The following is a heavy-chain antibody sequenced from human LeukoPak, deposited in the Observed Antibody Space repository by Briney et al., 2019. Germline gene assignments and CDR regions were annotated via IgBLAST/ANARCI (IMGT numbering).Heavy chain of an antibody. J-gene: IGHJ4*02. V-gene: IGHV3-30-3*01. CDR3: VRDTGRDGYNYPVDY. CDR2: ISYDGSNK. Sequence: GKSLRLSCAASGFTFSSYAVHWVRQAPGKGLEWVAVISYDGSNKYYADSVKGRFTISRDNSKNTLYLQMNSLRAEDTAVYYCVRDTGRDGYNYPVDYWGQGTLVTVSS. D-gene: IGHD5-24*01. CDR1: GFTFSSYA.